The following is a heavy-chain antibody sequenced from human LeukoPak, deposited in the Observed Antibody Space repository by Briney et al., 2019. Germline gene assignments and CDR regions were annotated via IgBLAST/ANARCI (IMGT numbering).Heavy chain of an antibody. V-gene: IGHV3-13*01. CDR3: AKGLNYGSGSQYFDY. J-gene: IGHJ4*02. CDR1: GFTFSSYD. CDR2: IGTAGDT. Sequence: GGSLRLSCAASGFTFSSYDMHWVRQPTGKGLEWVSAIGTAGDTYYSHSVKGRFTISRDNSKNTLYLQMNSLRAEDTAVYYCAKGLNYGSGSQYFDYWGQGTLVTVSS. D-gene: IGHD3-10*01.